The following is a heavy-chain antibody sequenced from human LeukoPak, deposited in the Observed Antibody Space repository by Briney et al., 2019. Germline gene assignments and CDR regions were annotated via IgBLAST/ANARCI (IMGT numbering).Heavy chain of an antibody. J-gene: IGHJ3*02. Sequence: ASVKVSCKASGYTFTSYGISWVRQAPGQGLEWMGWISAYNGNTKYAQKLQGRVTMTTDTSTSTAYMELRSPRSDDTAVYYCARATVTTTFDAFDIWGQGTMVTVSP. CDR1: GYTFTSYG. CDR3: ARATVTTTFDAFDI. V-gene: IGHV1-18*01. D-gene: IGHD4-17*01. CDR2: ISAYNGNT.